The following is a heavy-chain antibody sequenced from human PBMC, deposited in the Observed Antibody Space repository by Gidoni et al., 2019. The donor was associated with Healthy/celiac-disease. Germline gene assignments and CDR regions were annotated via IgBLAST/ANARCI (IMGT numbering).Heavy chain of an antibody. CDR2: ISYDGSNK. J-gene: IGHJ6*02. V-gene: IGHV3-30*18. CDR1: GFTFSSDV. Sequence: QVQLVESGGGVVQPGRSLRLSCAAAGFTFSSDVMHWVRQAPGKGLEWVAVISYDGSNKYYADSVKGRFTISRDNSKNTLYLQMNSLRAEDTAVYYCAKVYYDILTGLGGMDVWGQGTTVTVSS. D-gene: IGHD3-9*01. CDR3: AKVYYDILTGLGGMDV.